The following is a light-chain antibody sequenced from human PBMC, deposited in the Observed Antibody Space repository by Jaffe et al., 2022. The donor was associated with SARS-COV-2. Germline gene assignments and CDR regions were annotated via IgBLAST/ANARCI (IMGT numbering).Light chain of an antibody. V-gene: IGKV1-39*01. CDR1: QSISNH. J-gene: IGKJ1*01. CDR2: AAS. CDR3: QQTLTTPLT. Sequence: DIQMTQSPSSLSASVGDRVTITCRASQSISNHLNWYQQKPGKAPKVLIYAASSLQSGVPSRFSGSGSGTDFTLTIGSLQPGDFATYYCQQTLTTPLTFGQGTKVESK.